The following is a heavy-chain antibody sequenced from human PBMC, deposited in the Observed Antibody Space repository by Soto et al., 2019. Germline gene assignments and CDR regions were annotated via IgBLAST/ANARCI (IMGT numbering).Heavy chain of an antibody. CDR2: IYWNGDL. D-gene: IGHD6-6*01. Sequence: QITLKESGPTLVKPRESLTLTCTFSGFTLTTNGVGVGWIRQPPGKDLEWLALIYWNGDLRYSPSLNNRLTITKDTTKNQVVLTMTDMDPVDIATYYCAHRRVAARPDAFGIWGQGAMVSVSS. CDR3: AHRRVAARPDAFGI. CDR1: GFTLTTNGVG. V-gene: IGHV2-5*01. J-gene: IGHJ3*02.